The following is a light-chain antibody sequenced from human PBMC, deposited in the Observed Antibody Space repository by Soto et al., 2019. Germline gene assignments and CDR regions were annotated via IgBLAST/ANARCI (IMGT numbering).Light chain of an antibody. Sequence: DIQMTQSPSTLSASVGDRVTITCRASQSIRSWLAWYQQKPGKAPELLIYDASSLTRGVSSRFSGSGYGTDFTLTISRLQPDDFATSYFHPYNRYPKTLGHGAKVDI. CDR3: HPYNRYPKT. CDR2: DAS. J-gene: IGKJ1*01. CDR1: QSIRSW. V-gene: IGKV1-5*01.